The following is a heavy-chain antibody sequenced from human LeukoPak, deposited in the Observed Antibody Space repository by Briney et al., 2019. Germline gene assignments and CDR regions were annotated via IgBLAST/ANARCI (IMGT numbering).Heavy chain of an antibody. CDR1: GFTFDDYG. Sequence: PVGSLRLSCAASGFTFDDYGMSWVRQGPGKGLEWVSGINWNGGNTGYADSVKGRFTIFRDNAKNSLYLEMDSLRVEDTALYYCARTSAGNWFDPWGQGTLVTVSS. CDR2: INWNGGNT. CDR3: ARTSAGNWFDP. V-gene: IGHV3-20*04. D-gene: IGHD1-26*01. J-gene: IGHJ5*02.